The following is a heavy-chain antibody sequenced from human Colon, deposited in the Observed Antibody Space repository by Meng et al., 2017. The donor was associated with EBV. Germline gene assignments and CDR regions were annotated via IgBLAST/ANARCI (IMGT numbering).Heavy chain of an antibody. Sequence: HVHLQDLCPVLVEPSQTLSLTCTVSGGSISSGNYYWSWIRQPPGKGLEWIGYIHHSGSAYYNPSLKSRVSISVDTSKNQFSLNLNSMTAADTAVYYCASFDHIPRRNYFDYWGQGTLVTVSS. CDR2: IHHSGSA. CDR3: ASFDHIPRRNYFDY. D-gene: IGHD2-21*01. V-gene: IGHV4-30-4*01. CDR1: GGSISSGNYY. J-gene: IGHJ4*02.